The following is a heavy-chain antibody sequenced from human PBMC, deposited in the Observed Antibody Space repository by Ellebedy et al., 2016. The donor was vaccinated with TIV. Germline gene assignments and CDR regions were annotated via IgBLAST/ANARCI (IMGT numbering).Heavy chain of an antibody. CDR1: GFTFRSYA. Sequence: PGGSLRLSCAAAGFTFRSYAMNWVRQAPGKGLEWVSSISYNGGEVFYADSVKGRFTISRDNAMNSLYLHINSLRAEDTSVYYCSRFSRGAQFADSLYFMDVWGKGITVIVSS. CDR3: SRFSRGAQFADSLYFMDV. CDR2: ISYNGGEV. V-gene: IGHV3-21*01. D-gene: IGHD3-10*01. J-gene: IGHJ6*03.